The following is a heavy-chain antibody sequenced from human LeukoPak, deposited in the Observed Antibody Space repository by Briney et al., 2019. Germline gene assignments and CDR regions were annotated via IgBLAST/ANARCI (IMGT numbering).Heavy chain of an antibody. Sequence: GASVKVSCKASEYTFTGYYMHWVRQAPGQGLEWMGWINPNSGGTNYAQKFQGRVTMTRDTSISTAYMELSRLRSDDTAVYYCATSDIVVVPAASNPDYWGQGTLVTVSS. D-gene: IGHD2-2*01. CDR2: INPNSGGT. J-gene: IGHJ4*02. CDR1: EYTFTGYY. CDR3: ATSDIVVVPAASNPDY. V-gene: IGHV1-2*02.